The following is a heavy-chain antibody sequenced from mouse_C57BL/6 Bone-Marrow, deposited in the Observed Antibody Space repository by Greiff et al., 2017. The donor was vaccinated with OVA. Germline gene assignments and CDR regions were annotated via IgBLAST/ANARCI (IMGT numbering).Heavy chain of an antibody. CDR1: GYTFTSYW. CDR3: ARRGLTVVPFDY. D-gene: IGHD3-1*01. Sequence: VQLQQPGAELVKPGASVKMSCKASGYTFTSYWITWVKQRPGQGLEWIGDIYPGSGSTNYNEKFKSKATLTVDTSSSTAYMQLSSLTSEDSAVYYCARRGLTVVPFDYWGQGTTRTVSS. J-gene: IGHJ2*01. V-gene: IGHV1-55*01. CDR2: IYPGSGST.